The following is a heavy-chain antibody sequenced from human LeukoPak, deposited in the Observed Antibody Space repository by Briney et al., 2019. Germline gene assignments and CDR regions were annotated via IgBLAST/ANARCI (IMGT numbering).Heavy chain of an antibody. D-gene: IGHD3-10*01. V-gene: IGHV1-18*04. CDR3: ARVGGLRNGRNWFDP. CDR1: GYTFIGYY. J-gene: IGHJ5*02. CDR2: ISAYNGNT. Sequence: ASVKVSCKASGYTFIGYYMHWVRQAPGQGLEWMGWISAYNGNTNYAQKLQGRVTMTTDTSTSTAYMELRSLRSDDTAVYYCARVGGLRNGRNWFDPWGQGTLVTVSS.